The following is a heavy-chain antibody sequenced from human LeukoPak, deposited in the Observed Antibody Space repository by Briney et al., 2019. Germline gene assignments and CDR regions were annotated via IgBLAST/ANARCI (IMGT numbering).Heavy chain of an antibody. CDR3: ARDAYSSSWEFDY. D-gene: IGHD6-13*01. CDR1: GGSFSGYY. V-gene: IGHV4-34*01. CDR2: INHSGST. Sequence: SETLSLTCAVYGGSFSGYYWSWIRQPPGKGLEWIGEINHSGSTYYNPSLKSRVTISVDTSKNQFSLKLSSVTAADTAVYYCARDAYSSSWEFDYWGQGTLVTVSS. J-gene: IGHJ4*02.